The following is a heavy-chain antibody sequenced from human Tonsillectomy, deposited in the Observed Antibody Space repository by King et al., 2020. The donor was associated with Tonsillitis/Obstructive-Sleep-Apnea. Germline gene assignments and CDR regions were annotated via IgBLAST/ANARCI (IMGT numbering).Heavy chain of an antibody. CDR1: GFTFKTYA. V-gene: IGHV3-30*04. CDR2: ISSDGNNK. CDR3: ASQGGKGDSGGLRY. Sequence: VQLVESGGGVVQPGRSLRLSCAASGFTFKTYAIHWVRQAPGKGLEWVTIISSDGNNKHYVDSVKGRFTISRDNSKNSAYLQMDSLRPEDTAVYYCASQGGKGDSGGLRYWGQGTQVTVFS. D-gene: IGHD3-16*01. J-gene: IGHJ4*03.